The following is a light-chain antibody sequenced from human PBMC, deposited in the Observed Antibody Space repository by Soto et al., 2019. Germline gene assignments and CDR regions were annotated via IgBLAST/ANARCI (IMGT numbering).Light chain of an antibody. V-gene: IGKV3-11*01. Sequence: EIVLTQSPASLALSPGERATLSCRASLSVSGYLAWYQQRPNQAPRLLIHGTSNRATGIPARFSGEGSGTDFTLTISSLAPEDSAVYYCQHRANFGQGTRLEIK. CDR1: LSVSGY. CDR2: GTS. J-gene: IGKJ5*01. CDR3: QHRAN.